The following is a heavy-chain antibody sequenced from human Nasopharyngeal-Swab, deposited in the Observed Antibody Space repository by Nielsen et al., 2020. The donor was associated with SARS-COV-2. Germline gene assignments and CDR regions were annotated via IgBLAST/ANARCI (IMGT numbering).Heavy chain of an antibody. D-gene: IGHD3-16*01. CDR3: AIGGGGSYYYGMDV. J-gene: IGHJ6*02. CDR2: IYYSGSS. V-gene: IGHV4-59*01. Sequence: WIRQSPGKGLEWIGYIYYSGSSNYNPSFKSRVTISVDTSKNQFSLKLSSVTAADTAVYYCAIGGGGSYYYGMDVWGQGTTVTVSS.